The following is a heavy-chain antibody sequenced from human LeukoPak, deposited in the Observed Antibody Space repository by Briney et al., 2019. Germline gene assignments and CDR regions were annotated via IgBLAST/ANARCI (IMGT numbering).Heavy chain of an antibody. V-gene: IGHV3-7*01. Sequence: GGSLRLSCAASGFTFSSYWMSWVRQAPGKGLEWVANIKQDGSEKYYVDSVKGRFTISRDNAKNSLYLQMNSLRAEDTAVYYCARDLISPALYSSSWYDDSFDYWGQGTLVTVSS. J-gene: IGHJ4*02. CDR2: IKQDGSEK. CDR3: ARDLISPALYSSSWYDDSFDY. CDR1: GFTFSSYW. D-gene: IGHD6-13*01.